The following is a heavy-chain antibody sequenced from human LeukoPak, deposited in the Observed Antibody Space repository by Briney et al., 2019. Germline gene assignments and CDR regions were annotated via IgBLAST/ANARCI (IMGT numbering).Heavy chain of an antibody. CDR2: ISAYNGNT. CDR3: ARRYCSGGSCYGPFDY. CDR1: GYTFTSYG. V-gene: IGHV1-18*01. Sequence: ASVKVSCKASGYTFTSYGISWVRQAPGQGLEWMGWISAYNGNTNYAQKLQGRVTMTTDTSTSTAYMELRSLRSDDTAVYYCARRYCSGGSCYGPFDYWGQGTLVTVSS. J-gene: IGHJ4*02. D-gene: IGHD2-15*01.